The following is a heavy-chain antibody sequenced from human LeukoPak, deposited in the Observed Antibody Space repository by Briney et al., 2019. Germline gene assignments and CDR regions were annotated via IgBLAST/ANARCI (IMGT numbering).Heavy chain of an antibody. CDR2: IYYSGST. Sequence: SETLSLTCTVSGGPISSGDYYWSWIRQPPGKGLEWIGYIYYSGSTYYNPSLKSRVTISVDTSKNQFSLKLSSVTAADTAVYYCARAGSSGWSAGLFEYWGQGTLVTVSS. J-gene: IGHJ4*02. D-gene: IGHD6-19*01. CDR3: ARAGSSGWSAGLFEY. CDR1: GGPISSGDYY. V-gene: IGHV4-30-4*08.